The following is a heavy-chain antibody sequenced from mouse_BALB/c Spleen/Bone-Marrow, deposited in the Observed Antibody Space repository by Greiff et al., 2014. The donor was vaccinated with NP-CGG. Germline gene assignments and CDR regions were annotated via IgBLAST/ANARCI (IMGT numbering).Heavy chain of an antibody. J-gene: IGHJ2*01. CDR2: ISYSGST. Sequence: EVKLMESGPSLVKPSQTLSLTCSVTGDSITSGYWNWIRKFPGNKLEYMGYISYSGSTYYNPSLKSRISITRDTSKNQYYLQLNSVTTEDKATYYCARRQLGLQYYFDYWGQGTTLTVSS. CDR1: GDSITSGY. V-gene: IGHV3-8*02. CDR3: ARRQLGLQYYFDY. D-gene: IGHD3-2*01.